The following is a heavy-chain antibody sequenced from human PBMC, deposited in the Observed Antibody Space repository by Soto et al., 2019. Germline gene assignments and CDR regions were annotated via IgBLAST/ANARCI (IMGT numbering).Heavy chain of an antibody. D-gene: IGHD3-22*01. CDR1: GYTFTSYY. V-gene: IGHV1-46*01. CDR3: ARDYYDSSGYLAFLDY. Sequence: ASVKVSCKASGYTFTSYYMHWVRQAPGQGLEWMGIINPSGGSTSYAQKFQGRVTMTRDTSTSTVYMELSSLRSEDTAVYYCARDYYDSSGYLAFLDYWGQGTLVTVSS. J-gene: IGHJ4*02. CDR2: INPSGGST.